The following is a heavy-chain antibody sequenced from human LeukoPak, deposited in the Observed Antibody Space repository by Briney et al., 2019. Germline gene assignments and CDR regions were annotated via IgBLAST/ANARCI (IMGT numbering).Heavy chain of an antibody. CDR1: GGSFSGYY. J-gene: IGHJ4*02. CDR2: IYTSGST. Sequence: SETLSLTCAVYGGSFSGYYWSWIRQPAGKGLEWIGRIYTSGSTNYNPSLKSRVTMSVDTSKNQFSLKLSSVTAADTAVYYCARGPVWGAARLYYFDYWGQGTLVTVSS. CDR3: ARGPVWGAARLYYFDY. D-gene: IGHD6-6*01. V-gene: IGHV4-59*10.